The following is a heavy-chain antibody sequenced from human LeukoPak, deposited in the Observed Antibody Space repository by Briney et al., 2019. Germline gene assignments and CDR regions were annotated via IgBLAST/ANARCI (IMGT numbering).Heavy chain of an antibody. CDR2: IYHSGST. V-gene: IGHV4-4*02. Sequence: SETLSLTCAVSGGSISSSNWWSWVRQPPGKGLEWIGEIYHSGSTNYNPSLKSRVTISVDKSKNQFSLKLSSVTAADTAVYYCARTGIDTGDYYFDYWGQGALVTVSS. CDR3: ARTGIDTGDYYFDY. J-gene: IGHJ4*02. CDR1: GGSISSSNW. D-gene: IGHD6-13*01.